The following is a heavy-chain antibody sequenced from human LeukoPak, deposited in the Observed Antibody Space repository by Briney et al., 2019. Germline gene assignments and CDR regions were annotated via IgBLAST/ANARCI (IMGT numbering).Heavy chain of an antibody. CDR1: GGSFSGYY. V-gene: IGHV4-34*01. D-gene: IGHD6-19*01. J-gene: IGHJ4*02. Sequence: PSETLSLTCAVYGGSFSGYYWSWIRQPPGKGLEWIGEINHSGSTNYNPSLKSRVTISVDTSKNQFSLKLSSVTAADTAVYYCARGRVSGWYSIYYFDYWGQGTLVTVSS. CDR3: ARGRVSGWYSIYYFDY. CDR2: INHSGST.